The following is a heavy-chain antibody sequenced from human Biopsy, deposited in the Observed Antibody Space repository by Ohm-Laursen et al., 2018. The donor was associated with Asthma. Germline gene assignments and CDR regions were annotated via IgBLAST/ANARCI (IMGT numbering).Heavy chain of an antibody. Sequence: SLRLSCAASGFTFGDNWMSWVRQVPGKGLEWVATVGSDESYTDHADSVKGRFTISRDNSKNTLHLQMNSLSPEDTAVYYCARDFSRAIMIGGGREHYFDFWGQGTLVTVSS. D-gene: IGHD3-16*01. CDR3: ARDFSRAIMIGGGREHYFDF. J-gene: IGHJ4*02. CDR2: VGSDESYT. V-gene: IGHV3-33*01. CDR1: GFTFGDNW.